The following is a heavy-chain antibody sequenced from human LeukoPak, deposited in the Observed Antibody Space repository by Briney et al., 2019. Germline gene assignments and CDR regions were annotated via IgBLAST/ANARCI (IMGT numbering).Heavy chain of an antibody. CDR3: ARVVDPGGYYYFYYMDV. CDR2: INHSGST. Sequence: SEPLSLPCAAYGGSLIGYYWSWIRQPPGKGLEWIGEINHSGSTTYNPSLKSRVTNSVDTSKNQLSLKLSSVTAADTAVYYCARVVDPGGYYYFYYMDVWGKGTPVTVSS. D-gene: IGHD3-16*01. J-gene: IGHJ6*03. CDR1: GGSLIGYY. V-gene: IGHV4-34*01.